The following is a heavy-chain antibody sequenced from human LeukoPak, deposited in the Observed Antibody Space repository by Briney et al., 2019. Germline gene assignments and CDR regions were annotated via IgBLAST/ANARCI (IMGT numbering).Heavy chain of an antibody. CDR3: ARGYYYGSGILR. V-gene: IGHV4-34*01. D-gene: IGHD3-10*01. CDR1: GGSFSGYY. CDR2: INHSGST. Sequence: SETLSLTCAVYGGSFSGYYWSWIRQPPGKGLEWIGEINHSGSTNYNPSLKSRVTISVDTSKNQFSLKLSSVTAADTAVYYCARGYYYGSGILRWGQGTLVTVSS. J-gene: IGHJ1*01.